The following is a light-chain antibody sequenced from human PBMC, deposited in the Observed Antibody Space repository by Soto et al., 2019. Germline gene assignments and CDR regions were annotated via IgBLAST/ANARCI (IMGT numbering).Light chain of an antibody. J-gene: IGKJ4*01. CDR3: QQYNSWPLT. CDR1: QSVSSY. CDR2: DIS. V-gene: IGKV3-11*01. Sequence: EFVLTQSPATLSLSPGERATLSCRASQSVSSYLAWYQQKPGQAPRLLIYDISNRATGIPARFSGSGSGTDFTLTISSLEPEDFAVYYCQQYNSWPLTFGGGTKVEIK.